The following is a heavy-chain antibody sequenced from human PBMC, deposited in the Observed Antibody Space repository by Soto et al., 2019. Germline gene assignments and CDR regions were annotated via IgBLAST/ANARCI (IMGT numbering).Heavy chain of an antibody. J-gene: IGHJ5*02. V-gene: IGHV4-38-2*01. CDR3: ARDLGILWFGGGNWFDP. D-gene: IGHD3-10*01. Sequence: PSETLSLTCAVSGYSISSGYYWGWIRQPPGKGLEWIGSIYHSGSTYYNPSLKSRVTISVDTSKNQFSLKLSSVTAADTAVYYCARDLGILWFGGGNWFDPWGQGTLVTVSS. CDR2: IYHSGST. CDR1: GYSISSGYY.